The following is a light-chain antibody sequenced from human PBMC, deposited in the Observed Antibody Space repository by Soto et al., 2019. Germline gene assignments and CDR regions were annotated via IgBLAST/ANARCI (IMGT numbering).Light chain of an antibody. CDR1: QNLVSDSNTMVH. Sequence: DIVMTQSPESLSVSLGERATINFKSSQNLVSDSNTMVHLVWYQQKPGQPPKMLIYWASTRESGVPDRFSGGGSGTDFTLTISSLQAEDVAVYYCQQNYTFPITFGPGTKVDIK. V-gene: IGKV4-1*01. CDR3: QQNYTFPIT. J-gene: IGKJ3*01. CDR2: WAS.